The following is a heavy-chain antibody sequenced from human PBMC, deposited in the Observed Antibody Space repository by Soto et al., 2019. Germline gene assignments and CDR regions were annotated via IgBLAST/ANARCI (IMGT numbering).Heavy chain of an antibody. CDR2: IYHSGST. V-gene: IGHV4-30-2*01. Sequence: TLSHTCAVSGVSSSSGSYSLSWIRQPPGKGLEWIGYIYHSGSTYYNPSLKSRVTISVDTSKNQFSLKLSSVTAADTAVYYCARSIDPWGQGTLVTVSS. CDR3: ARSIDP. CDR1: GVSSSSGSYS. J-gene: IGHJ5*02.